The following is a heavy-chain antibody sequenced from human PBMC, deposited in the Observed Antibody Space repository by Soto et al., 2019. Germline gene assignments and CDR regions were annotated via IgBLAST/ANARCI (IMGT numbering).Heavy chain of an antibody. Sequence: GGSLKISCKGSGYSFTSYWIGWVRQMPGKGLEGVGIIYPGDSDTRYSPLCQGPVTISADKSISTASLQWSSLKASDTAMSYCARLSSGYYSYALDIWGQGTMVTVSS. CDR3: ARLSSGYYSYALDI. CDR2: IYPGDSDT. V-gene: IGHV5-51*01. CDR1: GYSFTSYW. J-gene: IGHJ3*02. D-gene: IGHD3-22*01.